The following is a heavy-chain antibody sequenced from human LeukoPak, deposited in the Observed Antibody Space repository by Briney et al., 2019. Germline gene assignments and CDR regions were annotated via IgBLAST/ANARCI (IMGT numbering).Heavy chain of an antibody. CDR3: AKDGDRNGMDV. CDR1: GFTFDDYA. V-gene: IGHV3-9*01. CDR2: ISWNSGSI. Sequence: GGSLRLSCAASGFTFDDYAMHWVRQAPGKGLEWVSGISWNSGSIGYADSVKGRFTISRDNAKNSLYLQMNSLRAEDTALYYCAKDGDRNGMDVWGQGTTVTVSS. D-gene: IGHD3-10*01. J-gene: IGHJ6*02.